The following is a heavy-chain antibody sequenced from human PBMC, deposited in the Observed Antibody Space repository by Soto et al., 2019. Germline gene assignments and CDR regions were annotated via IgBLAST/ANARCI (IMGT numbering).Heavy chain of an antibody. J-gene: IGHJ4*02. CDR1: GFIFSSSD. CDR3: ARKSSSGISCYDYFDD. CDR2: LNYNGIYT. Sequence: EGQLVESGGGLVEPGGSLRLSCAASGFIFSSSDMTWVRQAPGKGLGSVSSLNYNGIYTFYAEPAKGRFTISRDNAKISLYMQMFSLTAEDTAVYFYARKSSSGISCYDYFDDWGQGTLVIVSS. D-gene: IGHD1-20*01. V-gene: IGHV3-21*06.